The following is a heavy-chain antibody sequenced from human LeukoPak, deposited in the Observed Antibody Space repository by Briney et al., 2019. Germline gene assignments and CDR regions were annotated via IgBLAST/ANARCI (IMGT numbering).Heavy chain of an antibody. Sequence: ASVKVSCKASGYTFTGYYMHWVRQAPGQGLEWMGWINPNSGGTNYAQKFQGRVTMTRDTSISTAYMELSSLRSEDTAVYYCARSHRTNCTNGVCYTYNWFDPWGQGTLVTVSS. D-gene: IGHD2-8*01. CDR3: ARSHRTNCTNGVCYTYNWFDP. CDR2: INPNSGGT. J-gene: IGHJ5*02. CDR1: GYTFTGYY. V-gene: IGHV1-2*02.